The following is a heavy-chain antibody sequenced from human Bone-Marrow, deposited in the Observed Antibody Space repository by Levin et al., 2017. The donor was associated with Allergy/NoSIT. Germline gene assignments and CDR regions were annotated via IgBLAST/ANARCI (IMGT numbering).Heavy chain of an antibody. V-gene: IGHV5-10-1*01. Sequence: GESLKISCKGSGYSFTSYWISWVRQMPGKGLEWMGRIDPSDSYTNYSPSFQGHVTISADKSISTAYLQWSSLKASDTAMYYCARQGSVVVVAATLDNWFDPWGQGTLVTVSS. D-gene: IGHD2-15*01. CDR1: GYSFTSYW. CDR2: IDPSDSYT. J-gene: IGHJ5*02. CDR3: ARQGSVVVVAATLDNWFDP.